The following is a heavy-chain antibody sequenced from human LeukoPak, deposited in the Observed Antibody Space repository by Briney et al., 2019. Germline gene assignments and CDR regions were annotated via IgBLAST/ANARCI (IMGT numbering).Heavy chain of an antibody. D-gene: IGHD3-22*01. CDR1: GFTFSSYA. J-gene: IGHJ3*02. CDR2: ISGSGGST. V-gene: IGHV3-23*01. CDR3: AKDQFPRITMIVVVITVTRAFDI. Sequence: GGSLRLSCAASGFTFSSYAMSWVRQAPGKGLEWVSAISGSGGSTYYADSVKGRFTISRDNSKNTLYLQMNSLIAEDTAVYYCAKDQFPRITMIVVVITVTRAFDIWGQGTMVTVSS.